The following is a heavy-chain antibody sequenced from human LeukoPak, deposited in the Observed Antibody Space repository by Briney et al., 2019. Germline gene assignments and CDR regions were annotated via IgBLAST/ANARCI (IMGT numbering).Heavy chain of an antibody. CDR3: AICSGWFGWFDP. CDR1: GYTFTGYY. D-gene: IGHD6-19*01. J-gene: IGHJ5*02. Sequence: ASVKVSCKASGYTFTGYYMHWVRQAPGQGLEWMGWINPNSGGTNYAQKFQGRVTMTRDTSISTAYMELGRLRSDDTAVYYCAICSGWFGWFDPWGQGTLVTVSS. V-gene: IGHV1-2*02. CDR2: INPNSGGT.